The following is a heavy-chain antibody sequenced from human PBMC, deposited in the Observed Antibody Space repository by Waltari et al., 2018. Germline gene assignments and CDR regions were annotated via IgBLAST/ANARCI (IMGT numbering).Heavy chain of an antibody. CDR1: GGSISSYY. CDR2: IYYSGST. Sequence: QVQLQESGPGLVKPSETLSLTCTVSGGSISSYYWSWIRQPPGKGLEWIGYIYYSGSTNYNPTLKSRVTISVDTSKNQFSLKLSSVTAADTAVYYCARTNYGSGSYALDYWGQGTLVTVSS. CDR3: ARTNYGSGSYALDY. D-gene: IGHD3-10*01. J-gene: IGHJ4*02. V-gene: IGHV4-59*01.